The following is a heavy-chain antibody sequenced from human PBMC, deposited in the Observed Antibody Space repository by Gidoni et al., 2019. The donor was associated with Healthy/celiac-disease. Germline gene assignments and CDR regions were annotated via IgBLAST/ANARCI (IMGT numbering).Heavy chain of an antibody. CDR1: GFTFSNYG. D-gene: IGHD3-22*01. V-gene: IGHV3-30*18. Sequence: QVQLVESGGGVVQPGRSLRLSCAASGFTFSNYGMHWVRQAPGKGLEWVAVISYDGSNKYYADSVKGRFTISRDNSKNTVYLQMNSLRAEDTALYYCAKGVSYYYDSSGYWYFDLWGRGTLVTVSS. CDR3: AKGVSYYYDSSGYWYFDL. CDR2: ISYDGSNK. J-gene: IGHJ2*01.